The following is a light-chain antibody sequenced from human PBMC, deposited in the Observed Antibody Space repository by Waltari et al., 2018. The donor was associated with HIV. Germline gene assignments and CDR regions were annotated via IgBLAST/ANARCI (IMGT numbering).Light chain of an antibody. CDR3: NSYASGSTLV. CDR1: SSDVGSYSL. Sequence: QSALTQPASVSGSPGQSITISCTGTSSDVGSYSLVSWYQQHPGKAPKLMIYEGSKRPSGVSNRFSGSKSGNTASLTISGLQAEDEADYYCNSYASGSTLVFGTGTTVTV. J-gene: IGLJ1*01. CDR2: EGS. V-gene: IGLV2-14*02.